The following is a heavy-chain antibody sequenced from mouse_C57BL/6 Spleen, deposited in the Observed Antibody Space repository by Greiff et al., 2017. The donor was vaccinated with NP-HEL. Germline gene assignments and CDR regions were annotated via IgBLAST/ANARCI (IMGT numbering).Heavy chain of an antibody. D-gene: IGHD1-1*01. CDR2: IDPSDSYT. V-gene: IGHV1-59*01. J-gene: IGHJ2*01. CDR1: GYTFTSYW. Sequence: QVQLQQPGAELVRPGTSVKLSCKASGYTFTSYWMHWVKQRPGQGLEWIGVIDPSDSYTNYNQKFKGKATLTVDTSSSTAYMQLSSLTSEDSAVYYCAIDYYGREFDYWGQGTTLTVSS. CDR3: AIDYYGREFDY.